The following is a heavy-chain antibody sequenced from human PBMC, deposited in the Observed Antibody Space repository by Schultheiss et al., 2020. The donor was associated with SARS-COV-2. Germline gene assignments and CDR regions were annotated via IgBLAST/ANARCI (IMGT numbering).Heavy chain of an antibody. J-gene: IGHJ4*02. CDR2: IYTSGST. CDR1: GGSISSYY. V-gene: IGHV4-4*07. Sequence: SETLSLTCTVSGGSISSYYWSWIRQPAGKGLEWIGRIYTSGSTNYNPSLKSRVTISIDTSKNQFSLKLSSVTAADTAVYYCARSSSSSWYNFDSWGLGTLVTVSS. CDR3: ARSSSSSWYNFDS. D-gene: IGHD6-13*01.